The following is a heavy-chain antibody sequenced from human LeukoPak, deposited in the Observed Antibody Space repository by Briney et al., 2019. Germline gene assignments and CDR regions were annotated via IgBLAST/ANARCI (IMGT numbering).Heavy chain of an antibody. Sequence: SETLSLTCTVSGGSISSYYWSWIRQPAGKGLEWIGHIYTSGSTNYNPSLKSRVTMSVDTSKNQFSLKLSSVTAADTAVYYCARDLGYDSSGYYQDYWGQGTLVTVSS. CDR2: IYTSGST. CDR3: ARDLGYDSSGYYQDY. V-gene: IGHV4-4*07. J-gene: IGHJ4*02. D-gene: IGHD3-22*01. CDR1: GGSISSYY.